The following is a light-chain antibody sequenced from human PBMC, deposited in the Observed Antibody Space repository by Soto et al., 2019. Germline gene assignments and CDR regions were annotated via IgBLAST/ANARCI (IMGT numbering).Light chain of an antibody. CDR3: QQYNNWPQT. J-gene: IGKJ1*01. CDR2: GAS. V-gene: IGKV3-15*01. CDR1: QSVSSN. Sequence: EIVMTQSPATLSVSPGERATLSCRASQSVSSNLAWYQQKPGQAPRLLIYGASTRATGIQARFSGSGSGTEFTLTISSLQSEDFAVYYCQQYNNWPQTFGQGTKVEI.